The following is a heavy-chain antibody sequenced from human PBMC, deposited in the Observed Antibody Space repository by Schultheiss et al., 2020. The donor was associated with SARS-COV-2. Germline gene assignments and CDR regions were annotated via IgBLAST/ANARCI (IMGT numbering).Heavy chain of an antibody. CDR1: GFTFSSYD. D-gene: IGHD1-26*01. Sequence: GESLKISCAASGFTFSSYDMHWVRQAPGKGLEWVSSISSSSSYIYYADSVKGRFTISRDNAKNSLYLQMNSLRAEDTAVYYCARGELLLDDDYWGQGTLVTVSS. V-gene: IGHV3-21*01. J-gene: IGHJ4*02. CDR2: ISSSSSYI. CDR3: ARGELLLDDDY.